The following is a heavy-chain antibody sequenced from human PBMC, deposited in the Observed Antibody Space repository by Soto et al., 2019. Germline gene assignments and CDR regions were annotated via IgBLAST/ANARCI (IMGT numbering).Heavy chain of an antibody. J-gene: IGHJ5*02. V-gene: IGHV4-34*01. CDR3: ARGLEGYCSGCSCYAPVWFDP. D-gene: IGHD2-15*01. CDR1: GGSFSGYY. CDR2: INHSGST. Sequence: QVQLQQWGAGLLKPSETLSLTCAGYGGSFSGYYWSWIRQPPGKGLEWIGEINHSGSTNYNPSLKSRVTISVDTSKSQFSLKLRAVTAADAAVYYCARGLEGYCSGCSCYAPVWFDPWGQGTLVTVSS.